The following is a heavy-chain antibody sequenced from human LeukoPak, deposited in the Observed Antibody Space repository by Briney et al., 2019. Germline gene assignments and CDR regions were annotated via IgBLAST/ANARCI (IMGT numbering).Heavy chain of an antibody. D-gene: IGHD3-22*01. CDR2: IYGSGIT. Sequence: SETLSLTCTVSGGSIISNYWSWIRQSAGTGLEWMGRIYGSGITDYNPSLTSRVTMSLDTSRKQFSLRLTSVTAADTAVYYCARLKFYDSTGYSPGYYMDVWGKGTTVSVFS. CDR1: GGSIISNY. CDR3: ARLKFYDSTGYSPGYYMDV. J-gene: IGHJ6*03. V-gene: IGHV4-4*07.